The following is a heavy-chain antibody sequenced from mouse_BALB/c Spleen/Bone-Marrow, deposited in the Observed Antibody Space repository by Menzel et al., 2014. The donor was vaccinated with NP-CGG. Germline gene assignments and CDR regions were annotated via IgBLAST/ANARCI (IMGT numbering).Heavy chain of an antibody. CDR1: GFNIKNTD. Sequence: EVKLLESGAELVKPGGSGKLSCTASGFNIKNTDMHWVKQRPEQGLEWIGRIDTANGNTKYDPKVQGKSTITADKSSNTVYLQLSCLASEDTSVYYFAGYYCRYSFDYWGQGTPLTVSS. D-gene: IGHD1-1*01. CDR3: AGYYCRYSFDY. J-gene: IGHJ2*01. CDR2: IDTANGNT. V-gene: IGHV14-3*02.